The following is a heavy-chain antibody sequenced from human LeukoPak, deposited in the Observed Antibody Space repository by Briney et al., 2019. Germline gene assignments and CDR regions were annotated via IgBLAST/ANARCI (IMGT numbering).Heavy chain of an antibody. Sequence: GGSLRLSCAASGFTFSSYAMHWVRQAPGKGLEWVAAISYDGSNKYYADSVKGRFTISRDNSKNTLYLQMNSLRAEDTAVYYCARDLISYYYGSGSYYKGRRSFDYWGQGTLVTVSS. CDR3: ARDLISYYYGSGSYYKGRRSFDY. J-gene: IGHJ4*02. D-gene: IGHD3-10*01. CDR2: ISYDGSNK. V-gene: IGHV3-30-3*01. CDR1: GFTFSSYA.